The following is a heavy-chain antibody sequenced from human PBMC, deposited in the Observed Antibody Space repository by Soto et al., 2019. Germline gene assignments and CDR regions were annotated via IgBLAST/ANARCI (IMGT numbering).Heavy chain of an antibody. V-gene: IGHV3-53*01. Sequence: GGSLRLSCAASGFTVSSNYMSWVRQAPGKGLEWVSVIYSGGSTYYADSVKGRFTISRDNSKNTLYLQMNSLRAEDTAVYYCAREVKYDFWSGYYFDYWGQGTLVTVSS. D-gene: IGHD3-3*01. CDR2: IYSGGST. CDR1: GFTVSSNY. CDR3: AREVKYDFWSGYYFDY. J-gene: IGHJ4*02.